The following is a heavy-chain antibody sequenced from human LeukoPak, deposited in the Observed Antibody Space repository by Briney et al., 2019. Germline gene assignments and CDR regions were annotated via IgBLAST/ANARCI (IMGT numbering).Heavy chain of an antibody. CDR3: ARGAGGYRFDP. V-gene: IGHV4-61*01. CDR1: GDSVSSSSYY. D-gene: IGHD1-1*01. Sequence: PSETLSLTCTVSGDSVSSSSYYWSWIRQPPGKGLEWIGNIHYSGSTNHNPSLRSRVTISVDTSKNQFSLKLSSVTAADTAVYYCARGAGGYRFDPWGQGTLVTVSS. J-gene: IGHJ5*02. CDR2: IHYSGST.